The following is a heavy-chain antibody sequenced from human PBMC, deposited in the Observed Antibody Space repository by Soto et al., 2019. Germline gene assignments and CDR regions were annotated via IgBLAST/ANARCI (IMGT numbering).Heavy chain of an antibody. D-gene: IGHD1-1*01. V-gene: IGHV2-5*02. CDR2: IYWDGKS. CDR1: GFSFTTTRMG. J-gene: IGHJ4*02. Sequence: QITLKEAGPTLVKPTETLTLTCTFSGFSFTTTRMGVGWTRQPPGKALEWLAIIYWDGKSRYNTLLRRRLTLTEDTSKHPVVLTMTNMDPKDTATYYCAHRDSTGTTTYFDSWGQGIPVTVAS. CDR3: AHRDSTGTTTYFDS.